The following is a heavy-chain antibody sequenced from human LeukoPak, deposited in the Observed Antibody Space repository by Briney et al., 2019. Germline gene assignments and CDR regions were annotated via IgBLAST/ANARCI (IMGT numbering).Heavy chain of an antibody. CDR1: GFTFSSYG. V-gene: IGHV3-7*01. J-gene: IGHJ6*03. CDR3: ARESPEWSYYYYYMDV. Sequence: GGSLRLSCAASGFTFSSYGMHWVRQAPGRGLEWVANIKQDGSEKYYVDSVKGRFTISRDNAKNSLYLQMNSLRAEDTAVYYCARESPEWSYYYYYMDVWGKGTTVTVSS. D-gene: IGHD3-3*01. CDR2: IKQDGSEK.